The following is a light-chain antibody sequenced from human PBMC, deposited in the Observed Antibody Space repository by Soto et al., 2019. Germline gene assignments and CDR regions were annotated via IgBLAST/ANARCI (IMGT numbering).Light chain of an antibody. CDR3: FQGAQFPHR. V-gene: IGKV2-24*01. J-gene: IGKJ2*03. Sequence: DIVMTQTPRSSPVTLGQPASISCTSSESLVHSDGNTYLSWLQQRPGQPPRRLIYKVSNRFSGVTDTSGGSGAGTDFTLRISRVEAEDIGVYFCFQGAQFPHRFDQGTTLDI. CDR2: KVS. CDR1: ESLVHSDGNTY.